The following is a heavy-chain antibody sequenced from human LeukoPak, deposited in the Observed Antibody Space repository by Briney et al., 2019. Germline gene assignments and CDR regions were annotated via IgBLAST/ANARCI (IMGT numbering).Heavy chain of an antibody. CDR2: INHSGST. J-gene: IGHJ4*02. CDR1: GGPFSGYY. CDR3: ASRSGAAGYF. Sequence: SETLSLTCAVYGGPFSGYYWSWIRQPPGKGLEWIGEINHSGSTNYNPSLKSRVTISVDTSKNQFSLKPSSVTAADTAVYYCASRSGAAGYFWGQGTLVTVSS. D-gene: IGHD2-2*03. V-gene: IGHV4-34*01.